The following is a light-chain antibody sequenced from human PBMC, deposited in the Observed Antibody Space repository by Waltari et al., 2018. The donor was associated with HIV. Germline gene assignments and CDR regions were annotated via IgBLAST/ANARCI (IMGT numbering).Light chain of an antibody. CDR1: RLGEQY. J-gene: IGLJ2*01. V-gene: IGLV3-1*01. Sequence: SYELTQPPSVSVSPGQTASITCSGNRLGEQYAGWYKQKPGQSPVLVIYYDSRLPSGIPERFSGSNSGNTATLTISGTQAMDEADYYCQAWDSNTVVFGGGTKLTVL. CDR2: YDS. CDR3: QAWDSNTVV.